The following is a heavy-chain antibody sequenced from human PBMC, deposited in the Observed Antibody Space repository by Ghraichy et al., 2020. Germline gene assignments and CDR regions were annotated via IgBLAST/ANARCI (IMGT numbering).Heavy chain of an antibody. D-gene: IGHD2-2*01. V-gene: IGHV3-53*04. CDR2: IYSGGST. J-gene: IGHJ6*02. CDR3: ARELGYCSSTSCSLYYYYGMDV. Sequence: LSLTCAASGFTVSSNYMSWVRQAPGKGLEWVSVIYSGGSTYYADSVKGRFTISRHNSKNTLYLQMNSLRAEDTAVYYCARELGYCSSTSCSLYYYYGMDVWGQGTTVTVSS. CDR1: GFTVSSNY.